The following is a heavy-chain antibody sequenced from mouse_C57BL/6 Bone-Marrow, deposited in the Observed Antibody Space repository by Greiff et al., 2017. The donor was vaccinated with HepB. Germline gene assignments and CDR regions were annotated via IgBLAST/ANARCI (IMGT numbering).Heavy chain of an antibody. Sequence: EVHLVESGEGLVKPGGSLKLSCAASGFTFSSYAMSWVRQTPEKRLEWVAYISSGGDYIYYADTVKGRFTISRDNARNTLYLQMSSLKSEDTAMYYCTRGGYYDYFAYWGQGTLVTVSA. D-gene: IGHD2-4*01. CDR2: ISSGGDYI. V-gene: IGHV5-9-1*02. CDR1: GFTFSSYA. J-gene: IGHJ3*01. CDR3: TRGGYYDYFAY.